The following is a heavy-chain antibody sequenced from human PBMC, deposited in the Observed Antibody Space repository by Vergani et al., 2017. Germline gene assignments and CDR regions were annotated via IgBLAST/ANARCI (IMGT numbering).Heavy chain of an antibody. CDR2: IYHSGST. V-gene: IGHV4-30-2*01. CDR1: GGSISSGGYS. D-gene: IGHD1-20*01. J-gene: IGHJ5*02. CDR3: AGGAYDGNDSRSGGFDP. Sequence: QLQLQESGSGLVKPSQTLSLTCAVSGGSISSGGYSWSWIRQPPGKGLEWIGYIYHSGSTYYDPSLKSRVTISVDRSKNQFSLKLSSVTAADTAVDYCAGGAYDGNDSRSGGFDPWGQGTLVTVSS.